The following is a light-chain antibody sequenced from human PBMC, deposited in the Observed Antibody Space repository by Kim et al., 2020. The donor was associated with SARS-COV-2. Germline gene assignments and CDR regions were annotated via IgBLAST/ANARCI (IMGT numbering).Light chain of an antibody. V-gene: IGKV3-20*01. J-gene: IGKJ4*01. CDR3: QQYGTA. CDR2: GIS. CDR1: QPVASSY. Sequence: LALSPVDRATLTCKTSQPVASSYFAWFQQKPGQAPRLLIYGISTRATGIPDRFSGSGSGTDFTLTISRLEAEDFAVYYCQQYGTAFGGGTKVDIK.